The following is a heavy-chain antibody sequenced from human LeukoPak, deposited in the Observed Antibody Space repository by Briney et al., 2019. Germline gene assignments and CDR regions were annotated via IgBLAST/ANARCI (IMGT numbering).Heavy chain of an antibody. J-gene: IGHJ4*02. CDR3: ARVSMLTGGDY. CDR2: IFYSGTT. Sequence: SETLSLTCTVSGGSISSYYWNWIRQPPGKGLEWIGNIFYSGTTDYNPSLKSRVTISVDTSKNQFSLKLSSVTAADTAVYYCARVSMLTGGDYWGQGTLVTVSS. CDR1: GGSISSYY. V-gene: IGHV4-59*01. D-gene: IGHD3-16*01.